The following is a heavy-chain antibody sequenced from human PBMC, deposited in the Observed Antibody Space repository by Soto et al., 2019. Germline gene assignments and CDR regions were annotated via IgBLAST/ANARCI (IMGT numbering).Heavy chain of an antibody. V-gene: IGHV3-48*01. D-gene: IGHD4-4*01. Sequence: EVQLVESGGGLVQPGGSLRLSCAASGFTFSTYSMNWVRQAPGKGLEWVSYISSSSSTIYYADSVMGRFTISRDNAKNSLYLQMNSLRAEDTAVYHCASILQRDLDYWGQGTLVTVSS. CDR1: GFTFSTYS. CDR2: ISSSSSTI. J-gene: IGHJ4*02. CDR3: ASILQRDLDY.